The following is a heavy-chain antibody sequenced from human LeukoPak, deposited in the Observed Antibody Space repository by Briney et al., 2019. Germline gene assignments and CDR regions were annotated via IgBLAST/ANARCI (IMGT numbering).Heavy chain of an antibody. CDR2: ISPGGGTT. D-gene: IGHD3-10*01. CDR3: AKSRSGSANWALRIFDN. V-gene: IGHV3-23*01. Sequence: PGGSLRLSCAASGFTFSSYAMSWVRQAPGRGLEWVSTISPGGGTTYYADSVKGRFTISRDNSKNTLYVQMNSLRAEDTAIYYCAKSRSGSANWALRIFDNWGQGALVTVSS. CDR1: GFTFSSYA. J-gene: IGHJ4*02.